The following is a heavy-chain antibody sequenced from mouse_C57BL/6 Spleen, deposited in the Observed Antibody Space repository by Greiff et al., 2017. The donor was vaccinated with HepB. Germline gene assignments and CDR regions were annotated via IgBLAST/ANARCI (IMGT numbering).Heavy chain of an antibody. D-gene: IGHD2-2*01. CDR1: GFSLTSYG. Sequence: VKLMESGPGLVQPSQSLSITCTVSGFSLTSYGVHWVRQSPGKGLEWLGVIWRGGSTDYNAAFMSRLSITKDNSKSQVFFKMNSLQADDTAIYYCAKIYYGYDYYAMDYWGQGTLVTVSS. V-gene: IGHV2-5*01. CDR3: AKIYYGYDYYAMDY. CDR2: IWRGGST. J-gene: IGHJ4*01.